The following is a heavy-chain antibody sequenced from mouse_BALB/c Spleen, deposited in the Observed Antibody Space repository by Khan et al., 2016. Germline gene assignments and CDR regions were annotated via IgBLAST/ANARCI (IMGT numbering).Heavy chain of an antibody. J-gene: IGHJ2*01. CDR3: ARIDTTVVATNYFDY. D-gene: IGHD1-1*01. CDR1: GFSLSTSGMG. V-gene: IGHV8-8*01. CDR2: IWWDDDK. Sequence: QVTLKESGPGILQPSQTLSLTCSFSGFSLSTSGMGVGWIRQPSGKGLEWLAHIWWDDDKRYNPALKSRLTISKDTSSTQVFLKVASVDTADTATYYCARIDTTVVATNYFDYWGQGTTLTVSS.